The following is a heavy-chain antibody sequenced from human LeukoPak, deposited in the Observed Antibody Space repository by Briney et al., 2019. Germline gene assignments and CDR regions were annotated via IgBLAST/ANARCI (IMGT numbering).Heavy chain of an antibody. Sequence: GGSLRLSCAASGFTFSSYWMHWVRQAPGKGLGWVSRINSDGSTINYADSVKGRFTISSDNAKNTLYLQMDSLRAEDTAVYYCTRETVVVATASLGYWGRGTLVTVSS. D-gene: IGHD2-2*01. CDR2: INSDGSTI. CDR3: TRETVVVATASLGY. CDR1: GFTFSSYW. V-gene: IGHV3-74*01. J-gene: IGHJ4*02.